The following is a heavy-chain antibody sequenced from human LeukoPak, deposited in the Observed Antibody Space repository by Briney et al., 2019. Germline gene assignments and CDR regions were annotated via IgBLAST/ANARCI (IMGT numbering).Heavy chain of an antibody. CDR1: GYSFTSYW. D-gene: IGHD2-2*01. CDR2: IYPGDSDT. J-gene: IGHJ5*02. Sequence: GESLKISCKGSGYSFTSYWIGWVRQMPGKGLEWMGSIYPGDSDTRYSPSFQGQVTISADKPISTAYLQWSSLKASDTAMYYCARLLPAAEYNWFDPWGQGTLVTVSS. V-gene: IGHV5-51*01. CDR3: ARLLPAAEYNWFDP.